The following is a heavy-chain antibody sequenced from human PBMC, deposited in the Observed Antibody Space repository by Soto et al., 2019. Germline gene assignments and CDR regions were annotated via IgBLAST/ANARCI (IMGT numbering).Heavy chain of an antibody. D-gene: IGHD6-19*01. CDR2: IYYSGST. CDR3: ARGIAVAAPVFDAFDI. CDR1: GASITSGGFY. Sequence: SETLSLTCTVSGASITSGGFYWSWIRQHPGKGLEWIGYIYYSGSTYYNPSLKSRVNISLDRSKNQFSLTLSSVTAADTAVYYCARGIAVAAPVFDAFDIWGLGTMLTVSS. V-gene: IGHV4-31*03. J-gene: IGHJ3*02.